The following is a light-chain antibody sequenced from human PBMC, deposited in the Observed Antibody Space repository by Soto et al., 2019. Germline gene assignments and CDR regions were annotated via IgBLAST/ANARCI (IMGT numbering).Light chain of an antibody. Sequence: DVQMTQSPSSLSASVGDRVTITCRASQSIARYLNWYQHKPGRAPKLVICAASSLHSGVPSRFSGSGSGTDFALTINSLQPEDFATYYCQQSYYSPWTFGQGTKVAVK. V-gene: IGKV1-39*01. CDR3: QQSYYSPWT. CDR2: AAS. J-gene: IGKJ1*01. CDR1: QSIARY.